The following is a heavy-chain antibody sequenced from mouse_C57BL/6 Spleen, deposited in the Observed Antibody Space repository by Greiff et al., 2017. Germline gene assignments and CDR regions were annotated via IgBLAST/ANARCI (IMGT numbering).Heavy chain of an antibody. CDR3: TRSDYGRAYYYAMDY. CDR2: IYPGNSDT. J-gene: IGHJ4*01. Sequence: EVQLQQSGTVLARPGASVKMSCKTSGYTFTSYWMHWVKQRPGQGLEWIGAIYPGNSDTSYNQKFKGKAKLTAVTSASTAYMELSSLTNEDSAVYYCTRSDYGRAYYYAMDYWGQGTSVTVSS. CDR1: GYTFTSYW. D-gene: IGHD1-1*01. V-gene: IGHV1-5*01.